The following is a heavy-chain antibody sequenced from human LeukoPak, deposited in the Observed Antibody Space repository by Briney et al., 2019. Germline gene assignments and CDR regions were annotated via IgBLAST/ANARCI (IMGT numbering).Heavy chain of an antibody. CDR3: AKGVGGYYFDY. J-gene: IGHJ4*02. CDR2: ISSGGDT. V-gene: IGHV3-23*01. CDR1: GFTFSTYA. Sequence: GGSLRLSCAASGFTFSTYAMSWDRQAPGKGLEWISIISSGGDTYYADSVKGRFTISRDNSKNTLDLQMSSLRAEDTAVYYCAKGVGGYYFDYWGQGTLVTVSS. D-gene: IGHD2-15*01.